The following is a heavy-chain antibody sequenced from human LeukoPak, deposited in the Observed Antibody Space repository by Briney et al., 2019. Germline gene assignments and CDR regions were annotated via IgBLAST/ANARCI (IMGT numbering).Heavy chain of an antibody. D-gene: IGHD4-17*01. J-gene: IGHJ6*03. CDR1: GYTFTSYG. CDR3: ARVPGDYGWFGNYYYMDV. Sequence: EASVKVSCKASGYTFTSYGISWVRQAPGQGLEWMGWISAYNGNTNYAQKLQGRVTMTTDTSTSTAYMELRSLRSDDTAVYYCARVPGDYGWFGNYYYMDVWGKGTTVTVSS. CDR2: ISAYNGNT. V-gene: IGHV1-18*01.